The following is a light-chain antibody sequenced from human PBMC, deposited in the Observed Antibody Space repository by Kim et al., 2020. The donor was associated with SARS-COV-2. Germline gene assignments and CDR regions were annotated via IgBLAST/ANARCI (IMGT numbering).Light chain of an antibody. CDR1: GGSIATNY. V-gene: IGLV6-57*02. CDR3: QSYDNTNPPLNWV. Sequence: NFMLTQAPSVSESPGKTVIISCTGSGGSIATNYVQWYRRRPGSAPTTLIYEDDKRPSGVPDRFSGSIDSSSNSASLTISGLKSEDEAEYYCQSYDNTNPPLNWVFGGGPKVTVL. J-gene: IGLJ3*02. CDR2: EDD.